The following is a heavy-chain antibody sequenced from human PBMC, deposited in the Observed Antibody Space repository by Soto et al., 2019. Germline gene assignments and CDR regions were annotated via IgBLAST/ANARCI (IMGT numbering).Heavy chain of an antibody. CDR3: ARPRYPGRGYYGVDV. CDR2: IYPGGSDT. J-gene: IGHJ6*02. Sequence: GESLKISCKGSGYSFTSYWIGWVRQMPGKGLEWMGIIYPGGSDTRYSPSFQGQVTISADKSISTAYLQWSSLKASDTAIYYCARPRYPGRGYYGVDVWGQGTTVTVSS. D-gene: IGHD2-15*01. V-gene: IGHV5-51*01. CDR1: GYSFTSYW.